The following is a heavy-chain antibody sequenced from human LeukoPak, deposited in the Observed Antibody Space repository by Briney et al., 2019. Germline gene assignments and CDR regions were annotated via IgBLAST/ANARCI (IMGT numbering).Heavy chain of an antibody. CDR3: AKKRGIAVAGTGDWYFDL. CDR1: GFTFSSYA. CDR2: ISGSGGST. D-gene: IGHD6-19*01. J-gene: IGHJ2*01. Sequence: PGGSLRLSCAASGFTFSSYAMSWVRQAPGKGLEWVSAISGSGGSTYYADSVKGRFTISRDNSKNTLYLQMNSLRAEDTAVYYCAKKRGIAVAGTGDWYFDLWGRGTLVTVSS. V-gene: IGHV3-23*01.